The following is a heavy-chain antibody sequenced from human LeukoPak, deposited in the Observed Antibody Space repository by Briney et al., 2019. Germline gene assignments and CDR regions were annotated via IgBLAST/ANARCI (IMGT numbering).Heavy chain of an antibody. J-gene: IGHJ4*02. CDR1: GGSISSYY. D-gene: IGHD3-10*01. Sequence: SETLSLTCTASGGSISSYYWSWIRQPPGKGLKWIGNIYYSGYTTYSPSLRSRVTISVDTSKNQFSLKLSSVTAADTAVYYCARLVRGVIWDYFDYWGQGTLVTVSS. V-gene: IGHV4-59*01. CDR3: ARLVRGVIWDYFDY. CDR2: IYYSGYT.